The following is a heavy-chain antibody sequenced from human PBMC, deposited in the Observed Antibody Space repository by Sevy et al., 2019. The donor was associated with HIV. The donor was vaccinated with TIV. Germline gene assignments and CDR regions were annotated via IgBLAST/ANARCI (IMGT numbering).Heavy chain of an antibody. D-gene: IGHD6-13*01. CDR3: AREPYSSSWYGFGWFDP. V-gene: IGHV6-1*01. CDR1: GDSVSSNSAA. J-gene: IGHJ5*02. Sequence: SQTLSLTCAISGDSVSSNSAAWNWIRQSPSRGLEWLGRTYYRSKWYNDYAVSLKARITINPDTSKNQFSLQLNSVTPEDTAVYFCAREPYSSSWYGFGWFDPWGQGTLVTVSS. CDR2: TYYRSKWYN.